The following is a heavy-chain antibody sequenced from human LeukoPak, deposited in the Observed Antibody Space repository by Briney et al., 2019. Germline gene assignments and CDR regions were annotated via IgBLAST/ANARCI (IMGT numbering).Heavy chain of an antibody. Sequence: SETLSLTCTVSGGSISSSSYYWGWIRQPPGKGLEWLGSIYHSGSTYYNPSLKSRVTMSVDTSKNQFSLKLSSVTAADTAVYYCAGQYYDYVWGSYRSDYWGQGTLVTVSS. D-gene: IGHD3-16*02. CDR1: GGSISSSSYY. CDR2: IYHSGST. CDR3: AGQYYDYVWGSYRSDY. J-gene: IGHJ4*02. V-gene: IGHV4-39*01.